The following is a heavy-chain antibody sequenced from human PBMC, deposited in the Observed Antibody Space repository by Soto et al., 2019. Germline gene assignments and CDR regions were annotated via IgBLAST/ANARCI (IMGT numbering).Heavy chain of an antibody. Sequence: EVQLVESGGGLVKPGGSLRLSCAASGFTFSSYSMNWVRQAPGKGLEWVSSISSSSSYIYYADSVKGRFTISRDNAKNSLYLQMNSLRAEDTAVYYCARHGGNTPPYYYGMDVWGQGTTVTVSS. CDR3: ARHGGNTPPYYYGMDV. CDR2: ISSSSSYI. D-gene: IGHD3-16*01. V-gene: IGHV3-21*01. CDR1: GFTFSSYS. J-gene: IGHJ6*02.